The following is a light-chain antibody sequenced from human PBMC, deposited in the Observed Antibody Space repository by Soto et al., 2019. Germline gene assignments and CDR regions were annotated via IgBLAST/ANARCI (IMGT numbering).Light chain of an antibody. V-gene: IGKV3-15*01. CDR3: QQYNKWPRWT. CDR2: GAS. Sequence: EIVMTQSPATLSVSPGGRATLSCRASQSISDTVAGYQQKPGPAPRLLIYGASTRATAIPARFSGSGSGTEFTLTISSLPSEAFAVYSCQQYNKWPRWTFGQGTKVDNK. CDR1: QSISDT. J-gene: IGKJ1*01.